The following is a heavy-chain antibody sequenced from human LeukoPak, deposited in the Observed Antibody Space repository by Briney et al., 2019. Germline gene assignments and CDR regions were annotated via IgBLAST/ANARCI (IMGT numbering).Heavy chain of an antibody. CDR2: INPNSGGT. J-gene: IGHJ4*02. CDR3: ARDAHYDGSGYNGY. V-gene: IGHV1-2*02. CDR1: GYTFTGYY. Sequence: ASVKVSCKASGYTFTGYYMHWVRQAPGQGLEWMGWINPNSGGTNYAQKFQGRVTMTRDTSANTAYMEPSSLRSEDTAVYYCARDAHYDGSGYNGYWGQGTLVTVSS. D-gene: IGHD3-22*01.